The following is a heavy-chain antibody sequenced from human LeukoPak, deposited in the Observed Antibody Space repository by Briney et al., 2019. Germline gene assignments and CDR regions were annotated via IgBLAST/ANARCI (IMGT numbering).Heavy chain of an antibody. CDR2: ISGSGGST. CDR3: AKARLLTGYYDY. Sequence: GGSLRLSCAASGFTFSSYAMSWVRQAPGKGLGWVSAISGSGGSTYYADSVKGRFTISRDNSKNTLYLQMNSLRADDTAVYYCAKARLLTGYYDYWGQGTLVTVSS. V-gene: IGHV3-23*01. J-gene: IGHJ4*02. D-gene: IGHD2-8*02. CDR1: GFTFSSYA.